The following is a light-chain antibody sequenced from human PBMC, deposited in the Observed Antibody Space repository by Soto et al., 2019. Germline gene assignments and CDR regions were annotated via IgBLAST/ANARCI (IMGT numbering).Light chain of an antibody. V-gene: IGLV2-23*02. Sequence: QSVLTQHASVSGTPGQSITISCTGTSSDVGTYNIVSWYQQHPGKAPKLIIYEVTKRPSGVSNRFSGSKSGNTASLTISGLQAEDEADYHCCSFAGTSTYVFGSGTKVTVL. CDR2: EVT. CDR3: CSFAGTSTYV. J-gene: IGLJ1*01. CDR1: SSDVGTYNI.